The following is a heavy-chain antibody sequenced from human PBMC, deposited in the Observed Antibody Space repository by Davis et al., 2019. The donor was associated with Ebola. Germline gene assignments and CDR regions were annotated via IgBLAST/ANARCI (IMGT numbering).Heavy chain of an antibody. CDR3: ARAFIAATVDF. V-gene: IGHV4-39*01. J-gene: IGHJ4*02. CDR1: GGSISSSSYF. CDR2: IYYSGST. Sequence: MPSETLSLTCTVSGGSISSSSYFWGWIRQPPGKGLEWIGSIYYSGSTYYSPSLKSRVTISVDTSKNQFSLMLTSVTAADTAVYYCARAFIAATVDFWGQGTLVTVSS. D-gene: IGHD6-13*01.